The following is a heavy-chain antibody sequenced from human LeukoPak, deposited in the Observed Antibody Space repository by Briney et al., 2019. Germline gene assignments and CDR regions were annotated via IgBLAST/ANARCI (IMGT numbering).Heavy chain of an antibody. CDR1: GFTFNNFA. Sequence: GGSLRLPCAASGFTFNNFAMSWVRQAPGKGLEWVSGISGSGGNTHYADSVKGRFTISRDNSKNTLYLQMNSLRAEDTAVYYCAKGLRGSSYDYWGQGTLVTVSS. CDR2: ISGSGGNT. J-gene: IGHJ4*02. D-gene: IGHD6-13*01. CDR3: AKGLRGSSYDY. V-gene: IGHV3-23*01.